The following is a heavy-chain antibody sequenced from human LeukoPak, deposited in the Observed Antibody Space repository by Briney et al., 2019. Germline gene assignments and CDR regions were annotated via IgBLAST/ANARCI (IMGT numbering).Heavy chain of an antibody. Sequence: GGSLRLSCAASGFTFSSYAMSWVRQAPGKGLEWVSAISGSGGSTYYADSVKGRFTISRDNSKNTLYLQMNSLRAEDTAVYYCAKDRPLVATIGSSLFDYWGQGTLVTVSS. CDR1: GFTFSSYA. CDR2: ISGSGGST. D-gene: IGHD5-12*01. CDR3: AKDRPLVATIGSSLFDY. V-gene: IGHV3-23*01. J-gene: IGHJ4*02.